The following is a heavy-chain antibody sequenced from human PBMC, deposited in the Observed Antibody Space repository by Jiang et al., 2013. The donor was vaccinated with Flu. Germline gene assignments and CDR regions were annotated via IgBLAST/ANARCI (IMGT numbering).Heavy chain of an antibody. D-gene: IGHD6-19*01. Sequence: SGAEVKKPGASVKVSCKASGYTFTSYGISWVRQAPGQGLEWMGWISAYNGNTNYAQKLQGRVTMTRDTSTSTVYMELSSLRSEDTAVYYCARDLGEAVAGEVYYFDYWGQGTLVTVSS. CDR2: ISAYNGNT. CDR3: ARDLGEAVAGEVYYFDY. V-gene: IGHV1-18*01. J-gene: IGHJ4*02. CDR1: GYTFTSYG.